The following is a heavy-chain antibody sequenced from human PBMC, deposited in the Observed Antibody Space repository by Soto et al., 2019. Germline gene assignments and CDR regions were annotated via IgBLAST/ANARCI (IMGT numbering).Heavy chain of an antibody. CDR2: IYHGGST. CDR1: GGSISSGGYS. Sequence: QLQLQESGSGLVKPSQTLSLTCAVSGGSISSGGYSWSWIRQPPGKGLEWIGDIYHGGSTYYNPSLKSRVSISVVRSTKQFSRKRSSLTAADTVVYYCARASGYCSGGCWPGGWYAPWGQGTLVNVSS. D-gene: IGHD2-15*01. CDR3: ARASGYCSGGCWPGGWYAP. V-gene: IGHV4-30-2*01. J-gene: IGHJ5*02.